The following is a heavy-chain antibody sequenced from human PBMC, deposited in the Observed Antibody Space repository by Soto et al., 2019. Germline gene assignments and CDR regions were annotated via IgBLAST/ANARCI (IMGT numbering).Heavy chain of an antibody. CDR2: IKSKTDGGTT. CDR3: TTDLSGSYHDAFDI. Sequence: GGSLRLSCAASGFTFSNAWMSWVRQAPGKGLEWVGRIKSKTDGGTTDYAAPVKGRFTISRDDSKNTLYLQMNSLKTEDTAVYYCTTDLSGSYHDAFDIWGQGTMVTDSS. V-gene: IGHV3-15*01. CDR1: GFTFSNAW. J-gene: IGHJ3*02. D-gene: IGHD1-26*01.